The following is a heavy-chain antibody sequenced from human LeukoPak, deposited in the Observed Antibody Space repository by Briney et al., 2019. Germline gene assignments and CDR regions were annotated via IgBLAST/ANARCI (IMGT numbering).Heavy chain of an antibody. CDR1: GGSISSSSYY. CDR2: IYYSGST. J-gene: IGHJ5*02. D-gene: IGHD3-22*01. CDR3: ARHRSRNYYDAPFDP. V-gene: IGHV4-39*01. Sequence: KPSETLSLTCTVSGGSISSSSYYWGWIRQPPGKGLEWIGSIYYSGSTYYNPSLKSRVTISVDTSKNQFSLKLSSVTAADTAVYYCARHRSRNYYDAPFDPWGQGTLVTVSS.